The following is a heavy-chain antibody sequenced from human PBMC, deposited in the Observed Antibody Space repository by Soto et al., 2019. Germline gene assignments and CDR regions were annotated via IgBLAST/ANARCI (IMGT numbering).Heavy chain of an antibody. V-gene: IGHV3-64*01. CDR1: GFTFSSYA. CDR3: RREGACGENY. Sequence: EVQLVESGGGLVQPGGSLRLSCAASGFTFSSYAMHWVRQAPGKGLEYVSAISSNGGSTYYANSVKGRFTISRDNSKNTVYLEMGSLRAEDMAVYYCRREGACGENYWGQGTLVTGSA. CDR2: ISSNGGST. J-gene: IGHJ4*02. D-gene: IGHD1-26*01.